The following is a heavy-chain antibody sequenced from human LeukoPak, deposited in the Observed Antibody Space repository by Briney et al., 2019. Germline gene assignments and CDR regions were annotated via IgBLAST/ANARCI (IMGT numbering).Heavy chain of an antibody. CDR1: GLTSSSYA. Sequence: RLSCAASGLTSSSYAMHWFGRALDKGLKWVAVISHDGSNKYYADSVKGRFTISRDNSKNTLYLQMNSLRAEDTAVYYCARAAAGTLLDYWGQGTLVTVSS. CDR2: ISHDGSNK. CDR3: ARAAAGTLLDY. D-gene: IGHD6-13*01. J-gene: IGHJ4*02. V-gene: IGHV3-30*04.